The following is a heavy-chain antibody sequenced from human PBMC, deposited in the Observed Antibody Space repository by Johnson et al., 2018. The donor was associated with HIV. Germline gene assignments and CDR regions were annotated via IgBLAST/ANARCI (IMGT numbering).Heavy chain of an antibody. Sequence: QVQLVESGGGVVQPGGSLRLSCAASGFTFSSYGIHWVRQAPGKGLEWVAFIRYDGTNNYYADSVKGRFTISRDNSRNTLYLQMNSLRAEDTAVYYCAKDQSTVVVPNAFDIWGQGTMVTVSS. CDR3: AKDQSTVVVPNAFDI. D-gene: IGHD3-22*01. V-gene: IGHV3-30*02. CDR1: GFTFSSYG. J-gene: IGHJ3*02. CDR2: IRYDGTNN.